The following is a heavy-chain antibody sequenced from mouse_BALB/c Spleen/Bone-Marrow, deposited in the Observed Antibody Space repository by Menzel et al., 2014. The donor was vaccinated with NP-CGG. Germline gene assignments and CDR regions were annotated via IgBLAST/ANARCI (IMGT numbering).Heavy chain of an antibody. CDR1: GFTFSSYG. V-gene: IGHV5-6-3*01. CDR2: INSNGGST. CDR3: ARVWYFDY. J-gene: IGHJ2*03. Sequence: DVHLVESGGGLVQPGGSLNLSCAASGFTFSSYGMSWVRQTPAKRLELVATINSNGGSTYYPDSVKGRFTISRDNAKNTLYLQMSSLKSEDTAMYYCARVWYFDYWGQGTSLTVSS.